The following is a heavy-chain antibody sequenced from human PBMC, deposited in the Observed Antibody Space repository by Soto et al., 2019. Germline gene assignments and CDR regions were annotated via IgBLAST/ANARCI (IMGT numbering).Heavy chain of an antibody. Sequence: PGGSLRLSCAASGFTFSSYGMHWVRQAPGKGLVWVALINSDGSNTDYADSVKGRFTVSRDNPKNTLYLQMNSLRAEDTAVYYCARDTDGLHYWGQGTLVTVSS. J-gene: IGHJ4*02. CDR3: ARDTDGLHY. V-gene: IGHV3-74*01. CDR2: INSDGSNT. CDR1: GFTFSSYG.